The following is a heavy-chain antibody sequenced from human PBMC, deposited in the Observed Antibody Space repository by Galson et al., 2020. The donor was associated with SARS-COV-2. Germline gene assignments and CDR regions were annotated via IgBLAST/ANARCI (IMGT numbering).Heavy chain of an antibody. CDR2: IDPGDSEN. CDR3: ARHRRSYCGHDCLFAFDI. Sequence: HGESLKISCQGSENSITKYWIAWLRQMPGKGFEYMGIIDPGDSENKYNPSFQGRVSLSADKSTRTVYLQWTSLQASDTAIYYCARHRRSYCGHDCLFAFDIWGQGTMVTVSS. V-gene: IGHV5-51*01. J-gene: IGHJ3*02. D-gene: IGHD2-21*01. CDR1: ENSITKYW.